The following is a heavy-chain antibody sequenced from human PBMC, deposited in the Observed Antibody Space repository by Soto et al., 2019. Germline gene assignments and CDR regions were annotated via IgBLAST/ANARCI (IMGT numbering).Heavy chain of an antibody. CDR2: INAGNGNT. D-gene: IGHD6-19*01. Sequence: ASVKVSCKASGYTFTSYAMHWVRQAPGQRLEWMGWINAGNGNTKYSQKFQGRVTITRDTSASTAYMELSSLRSEDTAVYYCAREYSSGWYGFYAFDIWGQGTMVTVSS. J-gene: IGHJ3*02. V-gene: IGHV1-3*01. CDR1: GYTFTSYA. CDR3: AREYSSGWYGFYAFDI.